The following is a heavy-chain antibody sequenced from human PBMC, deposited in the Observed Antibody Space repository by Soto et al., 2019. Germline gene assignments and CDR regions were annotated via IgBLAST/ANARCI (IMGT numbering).Heavy chain of an antibody. CDR1: SGSISSSNW. J-gene: IGHJ6*03. V-gene: IGHV4-4*02. CDR3: ARDSGVTVAGDYYYMDV. Sequence: SETLSLTCAVSSGSISSSNWWSWVRQPPGKGLEWIGEIYDSGSTNYNPSLKSRVTISVDKSKNQFSLKLSSVTAADTAVYYCARDSGVTVAGDYYYMDVWGKGTTVTVSS. CDR2: IYDSGST. D-gene: IGHD6-19*01.